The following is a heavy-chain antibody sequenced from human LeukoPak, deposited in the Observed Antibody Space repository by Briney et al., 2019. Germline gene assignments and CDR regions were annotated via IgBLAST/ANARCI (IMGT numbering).Heavy chain of an antibody. CDR1: GGSISSTSYF. D-gene: IGHD3-22*01. V-gene: IGHV4-39*01. J-gene: IGHJ3*02. Sequence: SETLSLTCTVSGGSISSTSYFWGWIPQPPGKGLEWIGTIYYSGSTYYNPSLKSRVTMSVDTSRNQFSLKLSSVNAADTAVYYCAKAGVRYYDSSGLHAFDIWGQGTMVTVSS. CDR2: IYYSGST. CDR3: AKAGVRYYDSSGLHAFDI.